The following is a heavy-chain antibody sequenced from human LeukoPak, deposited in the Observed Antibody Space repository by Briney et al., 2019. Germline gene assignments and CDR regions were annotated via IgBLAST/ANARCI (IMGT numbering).Heavy chain of an antibody. J-gene: IGHJ3*02. D-gene: IGHD2-8*01. Sequence: PGRSLRLSCAASGFTFRDYAMHWVRQAPGKGLEWVAVISFDGSDKYYADSVRGRFTISRYNSRDTLDLQVNTLTAEDTAVYYCARDHYWLQNCINGVCRDTFDIWGLGTMVTVS. CDR3: ARDHYWLQNCINGVCRDTFDI. CDR2: ISFDGSDK. CDR1: GFTFRDYA. V-gene: IGHV3-30*04.